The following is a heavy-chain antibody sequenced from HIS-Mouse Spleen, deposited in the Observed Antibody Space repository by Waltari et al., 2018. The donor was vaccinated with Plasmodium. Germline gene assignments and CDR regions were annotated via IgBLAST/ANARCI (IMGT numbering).Heavy chain of an antibody. Sequence: QVTLKESGPVLVKPTETLTLTCTVSGFSLSNARMGVSWIRQPPGKALEWLAHLFSNDEKSYSTSLKSRLTISKDTSKSQVVLTMINMDPVDTATYYCARIHLAYSSSLTFDYWGQGTLVTVSS. D-gene: IGHD6-6*01. CDR3: ARIHLAYSSSLTFDY. V-gene: IGHV2-26*01. CDR1: GFSLSNARMG. J-gene: IGHJ4*02. CDR2: LFSNDEK.